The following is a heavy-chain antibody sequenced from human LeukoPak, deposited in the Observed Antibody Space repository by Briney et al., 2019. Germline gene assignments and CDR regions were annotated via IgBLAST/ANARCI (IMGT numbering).Heavy chain of an antibody. Sequence: GESLKISCKGSGYSFTSYWIGWVRQMPGKGLEWMGIIYPGDSDTRYSPSFQGQVTISADKSISTAYLQWSSLKASDTAMYYCARQAPLGYCSSTSCPKGLDYWGQGTLVTVSS. J-gene: IGHJ4*02. V-gene: IGHV5-51*01. CDR2: IYPGDSDT. CDR1: GYSFTSYW. D-gene: IGHD2-2*01. CDR3: ARQAPLGYCSSTSCPKGLDY.